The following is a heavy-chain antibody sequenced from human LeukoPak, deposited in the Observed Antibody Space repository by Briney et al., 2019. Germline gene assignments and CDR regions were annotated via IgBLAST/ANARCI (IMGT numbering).Heavy chain of an antibody. CDR3: ARDSSGWEFDY. Sequence: GESLRLSCAASGFTFSSYSMNWVRQAPGKGLEWVSSISSSSSYIYYADSVKGRFTISRDNAKNSLYLQMNSLRAEDTAVYYCARDSSGWEFDYRGQGTLVTVSS. V-gene: IGHV3-21*01. J-gene: IGHJ4*02. CDR1: GFTFSSYS. CDR2: ISSSSSYI. D-gene: IGHD6-19*01.